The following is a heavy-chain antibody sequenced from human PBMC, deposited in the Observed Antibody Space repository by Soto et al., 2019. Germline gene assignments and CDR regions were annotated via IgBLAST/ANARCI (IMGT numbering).Heavy chain of an antibody. CDR1: GFTFSSYA. J-gene: IGHJ3*02. D-gene: IGHD3-22*01. Sequence: GGSLRLSCAASGFTFSSYAMSWVRQAPGKGLEWVSAISGSGGSTYYADSVKGRFTISRDNSKNTLYLQMNSLRAEDTAVYYCAKDVPKYYYDSSGYWTGDAFDIWGQGTMVTVSS. CDR3: AKDVPKYYYDSSGYWTGDAFDI. V-gene: IGHV3-23*01. CDR2: ISGSGGST.